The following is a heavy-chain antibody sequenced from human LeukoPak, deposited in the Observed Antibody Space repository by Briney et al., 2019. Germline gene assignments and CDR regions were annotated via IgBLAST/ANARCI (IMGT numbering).Heavy chain of an antibody. CDR3: ARDFWNFDDSRGYYRDFDS. Sequence: ASVKVSSKATSYIRLVRQAPGQGLEWMGWSGNYAGDTYYAQKFQGRVTVTTDTSSSTAYMELRSLRSDDTAVYYCARDFWNFDDSRGYYRDFDSWGQGTLVTVSS. J-gene: IGHJ5*01. CDR2: SGNYAGDT. CDR1: TSY. V-gene: IGHV1-18*01. D-gene: IGHD3-22*01.